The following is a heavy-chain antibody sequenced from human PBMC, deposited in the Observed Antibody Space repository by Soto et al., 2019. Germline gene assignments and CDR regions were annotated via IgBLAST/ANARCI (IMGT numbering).Heavy chain of an antibody. J-gene: IGHJ6*02. CDR2: MNPNSGNT. CDR1: GYTFTSYD. Sequence: SVKVSCKASGYTFTSYDINWVRQATGQGLEWMGWMNPNSGNTGYAQKFQGRVTMTRNTSISTAYMELSSLRSEDTAVYYCARGHYDILTGYHPGYYYYYGMDVWGQGTTVTVS. V-gene: IGHV1-8*01. CDR3: ARGHYDILTGYHPGYYYYYGMDV. D-gene: IGHD3-9*01.